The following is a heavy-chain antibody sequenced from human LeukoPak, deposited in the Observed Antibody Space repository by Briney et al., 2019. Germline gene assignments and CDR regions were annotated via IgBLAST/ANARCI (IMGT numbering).Heavy chain of an antibody. V-gene: IGHV3-23*01. Sequence: GGSLRPSCAASGFTFSSYAMSWVRQAPGKGLEWVSAISGSGGSTYYADSVKGRFTISRDNSKNTLYLQMNSLRAEDTAVYYCAKNFGHSSGWYSDYWGQGTLVTVSS. CDR2: ISGSGGST. CDR1: GFTFSSYA. D-gene: IGHD6-19*01. J-gene: IGHJ4*02. CDR3: AKNFGHSSGWYSDY.